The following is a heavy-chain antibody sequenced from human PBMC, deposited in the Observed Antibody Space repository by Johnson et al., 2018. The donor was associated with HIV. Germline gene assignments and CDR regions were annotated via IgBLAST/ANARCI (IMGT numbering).Heavy chain of an antibody. CDR2: FDTAGDT. D-gene: IGHD6-6*01. CDR1: GFTFSSYA. CDR3: AKDLSSSSL. V-gene: IGHV3-NL1*01. Sequence: QVQLVESGGGVVQPGRSLRLSCAASGFTFSSYAMHWVRQAPGKGLEWVSNFDTAGDTYYADSVKGRFTISRDNSKNTLYLQMNSLRAEDTAVYYCAKDLSSSSLWGQGTMVTVSS. J-gene: IGHJ3*01.